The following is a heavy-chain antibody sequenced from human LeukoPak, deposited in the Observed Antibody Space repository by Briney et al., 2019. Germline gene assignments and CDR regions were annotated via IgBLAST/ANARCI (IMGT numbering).Heavy chain of an antibody. CDR2: IYPGDSDT. CDR1: GYSSTSYW. D-gene: IGHD3-22*01. J-gene: IGHJ4*02. V-gene: IGHV5-51*01. CDR3: ARHADKYYYDSSGYYYFDY. Sequence: GESLKISCKGSGYSSTSYWIGWVRQMPGKGLEWMGIIYPGDSDTRYSPSFQGQVTISADKSISTAYLQWSSLKASDTAMYYCARHADKYYYDSSGYYYFDYWGQGTLVTVSS.